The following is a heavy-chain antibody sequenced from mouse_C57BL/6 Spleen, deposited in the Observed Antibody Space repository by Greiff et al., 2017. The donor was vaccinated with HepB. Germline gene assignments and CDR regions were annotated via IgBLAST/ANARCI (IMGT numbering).Heavy chain of an antibody. CDR3: ARPITTVVAPYWYFDV. CDR2: ISGGGGNT. CDR1: GFTFSSYT. V-gene: IGHV5-9*01. J-gene: IGHJ1*03. D-gene: IGHD1-1*01. Sequence: EVQLVESGGGLVKPGGSLKLSCAASGFTFSSYTMSWVRQTPEKRLEWVATISGGGGNTYYPDSVEGRFTISRDNAKNTLYLQLSSLRSEDTALYYCARPITTVVAPYWYFDVWGTGTTVTVSS.